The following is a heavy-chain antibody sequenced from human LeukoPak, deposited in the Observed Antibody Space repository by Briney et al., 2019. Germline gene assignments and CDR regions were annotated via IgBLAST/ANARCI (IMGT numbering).Heavy chain of an antibody. J-gene: IGHJ4*01. D-gene: IGHD2-21*01. CDR3: ARALTAYYFDD. CDR2: ISFRSSII. CDR1: GFALSRNS. V-gene: IGHV3-48*01. Sequence: GGSLRLSCAASGFALSRNSMNWVRQAPGKGLEWVSYISFRSSIIYYADSVKGRFTVSRDNANISVFLLLDSLRAEDTAVYYCARALTAYYFDDWGLGTLVTVSS.